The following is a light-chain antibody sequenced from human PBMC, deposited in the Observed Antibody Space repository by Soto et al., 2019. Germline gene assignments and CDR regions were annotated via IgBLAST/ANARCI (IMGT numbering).Light chain of an antibody. J-gene: IGKJ5*01. CDR3: QQYNNWPPLT. CDR1: QTVNSN. V-gene: IGKV3D-15*01. CDR2: GAS. Sequence: EIVMTQSPATLSVSPGERATLSCRASQTVNSNLAWYQKKPGQAPRLLIYGASTRAPGIPARFSGSGSGTEFTLTISSLQSEDFAVYYCQQYNNWPPLTFGQGTRLEIK.